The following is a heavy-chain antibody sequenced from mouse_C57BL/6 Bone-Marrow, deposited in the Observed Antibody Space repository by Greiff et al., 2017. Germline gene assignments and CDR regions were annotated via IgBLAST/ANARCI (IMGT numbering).Heavy chain of an antibody. CDR3: ERPSYYGTWFAY. V-gene: IGHV15-2*01. Sequence: VQLQQSGSELRSPGSSVKLSCKDFDSEVFPIAYMSWVRQKPGHGFEWIGGILPSIGRTIYGEKFEDKATLDADTLSNTAYLELNSLTSEDSAIAYCERPSYYGTWFAYWGQGTLVTVSA. CDR2: ILPSIGRT. D-gene: IGHD2-1*01. J-gene: IGHJ3*01. CDR1: DSEVFPIAY.